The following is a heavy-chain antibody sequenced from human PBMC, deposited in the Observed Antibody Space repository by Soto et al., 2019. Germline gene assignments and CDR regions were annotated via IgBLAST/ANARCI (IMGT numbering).Heavy chain of an antibody. CDR1: VFSFNSYE. Sequence: GGSLRVSCAASVFSFNSYEMDWVRQAPGKGLEWVSNIKSGGNTKFYVDSVKGRFTISRDDAKNSLYLGMNSLGAEDTAVYYCVKEKSVMYSGYDAFDVWGQGTMVTVSS. J-gene: IGHJ3*01. CDR3: VKEKSVMYSGYDAFDV. CDR2: IKSGGNTK. V-gene: IGHV3-48*03. D-gene: IGHD5-12*01.